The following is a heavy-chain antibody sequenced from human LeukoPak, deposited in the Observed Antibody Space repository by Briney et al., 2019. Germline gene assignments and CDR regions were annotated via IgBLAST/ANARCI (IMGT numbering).Heavy chain of an antibody. V-gene: IGHV1-2*06. Sequence: ASVKVSCKASGYTFTGYYIYWLRQAPGQGLEWMGRINPNSGGTNYAQKFQGRVTMTRDTSISTAYMELSSLGYDDTAVYFCANAAGYSGYGMDYWGQGTTVTVSS. J-gene: IGHJ6*02. D-gene: IGHD5-12*01. CDR3: ANAAGYSGYGMDY. CDR1: GYTFTGYY. CDR2: INPNSGGT.